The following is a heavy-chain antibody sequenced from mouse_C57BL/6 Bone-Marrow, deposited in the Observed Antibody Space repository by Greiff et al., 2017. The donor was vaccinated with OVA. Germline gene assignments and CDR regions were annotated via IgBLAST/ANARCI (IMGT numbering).Heavy chain of an antibody. CDR2: INPYNGGT. CDR3: ASPGYDGYYYAMDY. V-gene: IGHV1-19*01. Sequence: VQLQQSGPVLVKPGASVKMSCKASGYTFTDYYMNWVKQSHGKSLEWIGVINPYNGGTSYNQKFKGKATLTVDKSSSTAYMELNSLTSEDSAVYYCASPGYDGYYYAMDYWGQGTSVTVSS. J-gene: IGHJ4*01. CDR1: GYTFTDYY. D-gene: IGHD2-2*01.